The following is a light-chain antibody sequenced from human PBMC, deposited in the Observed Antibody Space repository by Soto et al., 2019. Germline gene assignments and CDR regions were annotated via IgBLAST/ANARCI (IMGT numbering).Light chain of an antibody. Sequence: EIVMTQSPATLSVSPGERATLSCRASQSVSSNLAWYQQKPGQAPRPLIYGASTRATGIPARFSGSGSATGFTLTISRLQSEDFALYFCQQYNSCTLTLFGERFTVEIK. J-gene: IGKJ1*01. CDR1: QSVSSN. V-gene: IGKV3-15*01. CDR2: GAS. CDR3: QQYNSCTLTL.